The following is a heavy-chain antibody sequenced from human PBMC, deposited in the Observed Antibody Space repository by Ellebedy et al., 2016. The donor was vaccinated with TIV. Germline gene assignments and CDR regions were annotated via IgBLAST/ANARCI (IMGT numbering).Heavy chain of an antibody. D-gene: IGHD2-21*02. V-gene: IGHV4-38-2*02. CDR2: IYHSGST. Sequence: SETLSLTXTVSGYSISSGYYWGWIRQPPGKGLEWIGSIYHSGSTYYNPSLKSRVTISVDTSKNQFSLKLSSVTAADTAVYYCARDRCGGDCYSGWFDPWGQGTLVTVSS. CDR3: ARDRCGGDCYSGWFDP. CDR1: GYSISSGYY. J-gene: IGHJ5*02.